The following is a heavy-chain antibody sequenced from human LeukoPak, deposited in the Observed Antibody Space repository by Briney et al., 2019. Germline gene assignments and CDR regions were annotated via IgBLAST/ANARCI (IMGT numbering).Heavy chain of an antibody. D-gene: IGHD5-24*01. V-gene: IGHV4-39*07. Sequence: SETLSLTCTVSGGSISSSSYYWGWIRQPPGKGLEWIGSIYYSGSTYYNPSLKSRVTISVDTSKNQFSLKLSSVTAADTAVYYCARSGDGYNSPLSDYWGQGTLVTVSS. CDR3: ARSGDGYNSPLSDY. CDR2: IYYSGST. J-gene: IGHJ4*02. CDR1: GGSISSSSYY.